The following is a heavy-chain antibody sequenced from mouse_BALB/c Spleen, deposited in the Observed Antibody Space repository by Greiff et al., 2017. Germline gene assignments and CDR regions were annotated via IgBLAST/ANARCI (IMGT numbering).Heavy chain of an antibody. Sequence: EVHLVESGGGLVQPGGSLKLSCAASGFTFSSYTMSWVRQTPEKRLEWVAYISNGGGSTYYPDTVKGRFTISRDNAKNTLYLQMSSLKSEDTAMYYCARPDGYYGYFDVWGAGTTVTVSS. CDR1: GFTFSSYT. CDR3: ARPDGYYGYFDV. CDR2: ISNGGGST. J-gene: IGHJ1*01. D-gene: IGHD2-3*01. V-gene: IGHV5-12-2*01.